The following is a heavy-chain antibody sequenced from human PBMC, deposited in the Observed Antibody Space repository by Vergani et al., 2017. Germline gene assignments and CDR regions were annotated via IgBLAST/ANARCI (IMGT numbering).Heavy chain of an antibody. CDR2: ISAYNGNT. J-gene: IGHJ6*02. CDR1: GYTFTSYG. Sequence: QVQLVQSGAEVKKPGASVKVSCKASGYTFTSYGISWVRQAPGQGLEWMGWISAYNGNTNYAQKLQGRVTMTTDTSTSTAYMELRSLRSDDTAVYYCARDKLRYFDWSRYGMDVWGQGTTVTVSS. D-gene: IGHD3-9*01. V-gene: IGHV1-18*01. CDR3: ARDKLRYFDWSRYGMDV.